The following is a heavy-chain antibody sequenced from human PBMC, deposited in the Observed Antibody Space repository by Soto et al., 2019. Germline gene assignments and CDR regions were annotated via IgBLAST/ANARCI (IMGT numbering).Heavy chain of an antibody. Sequence: QITLKDSGPTLVKPTQTLTLTCTFSGLSLSTSEVGVDWIRHPPEKSLECIALNYRNDHKRYSPSLTSRITITKDTSKYQLVLTLTNVNDADTATYAYAHSRGYYDWLFWFDPWGQGTLVYVSS. D-gene: IGHD3-9*01. CDR3: AHSRGYYDWLFWFDP. J-gene: IGHJ5*02. V-gene: IGHV2-5*01. CDR1: GLSLSTSEVG. CDR2: NYRNDHK.